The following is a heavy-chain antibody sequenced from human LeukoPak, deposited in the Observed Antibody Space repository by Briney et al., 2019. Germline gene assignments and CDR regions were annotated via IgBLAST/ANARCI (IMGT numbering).Heavy chain of an antibody. CDR3: ARQVSSSGYYNWFDP. CDR2: IYTSGST. D-gene: IGHD3-22*01. J-gene: IGHJ5*02. V-gene: IGHV4-4*09. CDR1: GGSISSYY. Sequence: SETLSLTCTVPGGSISSYYWSWIRPPPGKGVGWVGYIYTSGSTNYNPSLKSRVTISVDTSKNQFSLKLSSVTAADTAVYYCARQVSSSGYYNWFDPWGQGTLVTVSS.